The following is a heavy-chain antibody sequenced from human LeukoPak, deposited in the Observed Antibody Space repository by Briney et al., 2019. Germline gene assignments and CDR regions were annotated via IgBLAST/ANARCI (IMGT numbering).Heavy chain of an antibody. Sequence: PSETLSLTRTVSGGSISSSSYYWGWIRQPPGKGLEWIGSIYYSGSTYYNPSLKSRVTISVDTSKNQFSLKLSSVTAADTAVYYCARRSGSYRYYFDYWGQGTLVTVSS. D-gene: IGHD1-26*01. V-gene: IGHV4-39*01. J-gene: IGHJ4*02. CDR1: GGSISSSSYY. CDR2: IYYSGST. CDR3: ARRSGSYRYYFDY.